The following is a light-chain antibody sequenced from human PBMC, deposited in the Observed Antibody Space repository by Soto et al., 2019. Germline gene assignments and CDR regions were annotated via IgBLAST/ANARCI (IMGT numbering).Light chain of an antibody. CDR3: GAEHGSGSNFVWV. CDR2: VGTRGIVG. V-gene: IGLV9-49*01. Sequence: QPVLTQPPSASASLGASVTLTCTLSNGYTHYKVDWYQQRPGKGPRFVMRVGTRGIVGSKGDGIPDRFSVLGSGLNRSLTIKNVQEEDESDYHCGAEHGSGSNFVWVFGGGTKLTVL. CDR1: NGYTHYK. J-gene: IGLJ2*01.